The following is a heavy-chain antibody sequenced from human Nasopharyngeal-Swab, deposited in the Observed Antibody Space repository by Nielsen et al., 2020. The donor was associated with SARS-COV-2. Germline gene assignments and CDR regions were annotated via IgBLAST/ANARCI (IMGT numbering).Heavy chain of an antibody. CDR1: DGSISSYY. V-gene: IGHV4-4*07. Sequence: LRLSCTVSDGSISSYYWSWIRQSAGKGLEWIGRIYASGSSNYTPSFNSRVPMSVHTSKNQFSLKLTSVTAADTAVYYCVRVRALRLASFYPLPHPPLFPLSSW. J-gene: IGHJ5*01. CDR2: IYASGSS. CDR3: VRVRALRLASFYPLPHPPLFPLSS.